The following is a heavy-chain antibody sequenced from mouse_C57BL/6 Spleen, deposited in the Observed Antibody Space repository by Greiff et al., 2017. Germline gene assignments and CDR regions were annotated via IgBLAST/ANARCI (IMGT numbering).Heavy chain of an antibody. J-gene: IGHJ2*01. Sequence: QVQLQQPGAELVKPGASVKLSCKASDYTFTSYWMHWVKQRPGQGLEWIGMIHPNSGSTNYNEKFKSKATLTVDKSSSTAYMQLSSLTSEDSAVYYCARHYYGSSYVDCDYWGQGTTRTVSS. CDR3: ARHYYGSSYVDCDY. CDR1: DYTFTSYW. V-gene: IGHV1-64*01. D-gene: IGHD1-1*01. CDR2: IHPNSGST.